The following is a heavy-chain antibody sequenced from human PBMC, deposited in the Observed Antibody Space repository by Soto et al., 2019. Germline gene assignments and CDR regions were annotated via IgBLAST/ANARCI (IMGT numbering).Heavy chain of an antibody. CDR2: IRSKAYGGTT. J-gene: IGHJ4*02. CDR3: TRPYYYDSSGYYYY. D-gene: IGHD3-22*01. V-gene: IGHV3-49*03. Sequence: GGSLRLSCTASGFTFGDYAMSWFRQAPGKGLEWVGFIRSKAYGGTTEYAASVKGRFTISRDDSKSIAYLQMNSLKTEDTAVYYCTRPYYYDSSGYYYYWGQGTLVTVPS. CDR1: GFTFGDYA.